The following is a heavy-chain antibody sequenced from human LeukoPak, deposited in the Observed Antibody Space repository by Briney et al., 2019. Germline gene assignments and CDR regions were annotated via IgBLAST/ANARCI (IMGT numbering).Heavy chain of an antibody. J-gene: IGHJ4*02. V-gene: IGHV4-28*01. Sequence: KSSETLSLTCAVSGYSISSNNWWGWIRQPPGKGLEWIGYIYYSGSTYYNPSLKSRVTISVDTSKNQFSLKLSSVTAADTAVYYCARQSSSSFLYYFDYWGQGTLVTVSS. CDR3: ARQSSSSFLYYFDY. D-gene: IGHD6-6*01. CDR1: GYSISSNNW. CDR2: IYYSGST.